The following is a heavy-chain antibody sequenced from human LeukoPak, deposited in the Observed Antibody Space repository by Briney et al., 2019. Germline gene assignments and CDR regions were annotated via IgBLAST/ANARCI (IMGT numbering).Heavy chain of an antibody. V-gene: IGHV3-23*01. Sequence: GGSLVLSCAASGFTFDDYAMSLVRQAPGEGLEWVSAISGGGGSTHYADSVKGRFTISRDNSKNTLYLQMSSLRAGDTAVYYCAKSSYYDSSGYYREYYFDYWGQGTLVTVSS. CDR2: ISGGGGST. CDR1: GFTFDDYA. J-gene: IGHJ4*02. D-gene: IGHD3-22*01. CDR3: AKSSYYDSSGYYREYYFDY.